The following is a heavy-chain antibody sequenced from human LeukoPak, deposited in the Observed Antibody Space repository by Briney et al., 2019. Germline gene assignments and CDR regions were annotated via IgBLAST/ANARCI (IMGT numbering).Heavy chain of an antibody. CDR2: IYTGGNT. CDR3: ARGGYNGHDPYYFDS. CDR1: GFTVITTY. V-gene: IGHV3-53*04. D-gene: IGHD5-12*01. Sequence: GGSLRLSCSASGFTVITTYMSWVRQAPGKGLECISVIYTGGNTYHADSVKGRFSISRHNSENTIYLQMDSLRPEDTAVCYCARGGYNGHDPYYFDSWGQGSLVTVSS. J-gene: IGHJ4*02.